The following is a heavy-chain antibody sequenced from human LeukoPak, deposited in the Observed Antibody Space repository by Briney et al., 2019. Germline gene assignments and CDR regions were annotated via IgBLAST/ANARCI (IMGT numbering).Heavy chain of an antibody. D-gene: IGHD3-10*01. J-gene: IGHJ4*02. CDR1: GGSISSSSYY. CDR2: IYYSGST. CDR3: ARDSREEYYYGSGGTLN. Sequence: PSETLSLTCTVSGGSISSSSYYWGWIRQPPVKGLEWIGSIYYSGSTYYNPSLKSRVTISVDTSKNQFSLKLSSVTAADTAVYYCARDSREEYYYGSGGTLNWGQGTLVTVSS. V-gene: IGHV4-39*07.